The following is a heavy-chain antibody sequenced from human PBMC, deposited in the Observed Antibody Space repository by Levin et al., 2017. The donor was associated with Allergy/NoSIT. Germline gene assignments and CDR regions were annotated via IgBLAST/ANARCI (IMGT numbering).Heavy chain of an antibody. V-gene: IGHV4-39*01. Sequence: SQTLSLTCTVSGGSISSSSYYWGWIRQPPGKGLEWIGSIYYSGSTYYNPSLKSRVTISVDTSKNQFSLKLSSVTAADTAVYYCARVLRRAAAVPMSGAFDIWGQGTMVTVSS. D-gene: IGHD6-13*01. CDR3: ARVLRRAAAVPMSGAFDI. J-gene: IGHJ3*02. CDR1: GGSISSSSYY. CDR2: IYYSGST.